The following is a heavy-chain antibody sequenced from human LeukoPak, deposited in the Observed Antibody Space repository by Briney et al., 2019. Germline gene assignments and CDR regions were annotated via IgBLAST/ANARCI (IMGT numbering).Heavy chain of an antibody. V-gene: IGHV3-21*01. J-gene: IGHJ6*02. Sequence: GGSLRLSCAASGFTFSNYYMNWVRQAPGKGLEWVSSISSGSTYIYSADLLKGRFTISRDNAKNSLYLQMSSLRAEDSGVYYCARHSWSSVGYYYGMDVWGQGTTVTVSS. CDR2: ISSGSTYI. D-gene: IGHD3-10*01. CDR1: GFTFSNYY. CDR3: ARHSWSSVGYYYGMDV.